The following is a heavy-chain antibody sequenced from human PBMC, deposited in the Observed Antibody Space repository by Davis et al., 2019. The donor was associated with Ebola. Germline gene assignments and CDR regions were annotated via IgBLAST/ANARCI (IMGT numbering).Heavy chain of an antibody. CDR2: IRSKANSYAT. CDR3: AREYRAPYYGSYGMDV. V-gene: IGHV3-73*01. D-gene: IGHD3-10*01. CDR1: GFTFSGSA. Sequence: GESLKISCAASGFTFSGSAMHWVRQASGKGLEWVGRIRSKANSYATAYAASVKGRFTISRDDSKNTAYLQMNSLRAEDTAVYYCAREYRAPYYGSYGMDVWGQGTTVTVSS. J-gene: IGHJ6*02.